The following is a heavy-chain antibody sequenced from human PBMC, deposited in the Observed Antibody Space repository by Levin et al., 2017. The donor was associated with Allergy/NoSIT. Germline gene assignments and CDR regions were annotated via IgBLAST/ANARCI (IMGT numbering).Heavy chain of an antibody. D-gene: IGHD1-1*01. CDR3: ARRGTRDYYYYMDV. J-gene: IGHJ6*03. Sequence: ASVKVSCQGSGYSFTSYWIGWVRQMPVKGLEWMGIIYPGDSDTRYSPSFQGQVTISADKSISTAYLQWSSLKASDTAIYYCARRGTRDYYYYMDVWGKGTTVTVSS. CDR2: IYPGDSDT. CDR1: GYSFTSYW. V-gene: IGHV5-51*01.